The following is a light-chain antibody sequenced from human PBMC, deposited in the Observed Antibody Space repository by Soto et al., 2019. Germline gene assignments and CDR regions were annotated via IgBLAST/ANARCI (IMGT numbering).Light chain of an antibody. CDR1: VLAKKY. CDR2: KDS. V-gene: IGLV3-27*01. Sequence: YELTQPSSVSVSPGQTARITCSGDVLAKKYARWFQQKPGQAPGLVIYKDSERPSGIPERFSGSSSGTTVTLTISGAQVEDEADYYCYSAADNNVVFGGGTKLTVL. J-gene: IGLJ2*01. CDR3: YSAADNNVV.